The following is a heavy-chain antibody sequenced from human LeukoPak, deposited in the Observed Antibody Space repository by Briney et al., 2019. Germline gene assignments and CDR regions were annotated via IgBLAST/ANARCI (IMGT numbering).Heavy chain of an antibody. J-gene: IGHJ4*02. CDR3: ARDGRAYSSSWLFDY. D-gene: IGHD6-13*01. Sequence: PGGSLRLSCAASGFTVSSNYMSWVRQAPGKGLEWVSVIYSGGSTYYADSVKGRFTISRDNAKNSLYLQMNSLRAEDTAVYYCARDGRAYSSSWLFDYWGQGTLVTVSS. CDR2: IYSGGST. V-gene: IGHV3-66*01. CDR1: GFTVSSNY.